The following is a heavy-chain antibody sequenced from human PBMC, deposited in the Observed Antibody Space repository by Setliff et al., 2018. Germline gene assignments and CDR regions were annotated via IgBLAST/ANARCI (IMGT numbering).Heavy chain of an antibody. CDR2: VDRSGNT. V-gene: IGHV4-39*01. J-gene: IGHJ6*03. CDR1: GDSISRSTYY. D-gene: IGHD6-13*01. CDR3: ARQPYSTTYYYYYYYMDV. Sequence: SETLSLTCTLSGDSISRSTYYWGWIRQSPGKGLDWIGTVDRSGNTFYSPSLKSRVTMSIDTSKNQFSLNLNSVTAADTAVYYCARQPYSTTYYYYYYYMDVWGKGTTVTVSS.